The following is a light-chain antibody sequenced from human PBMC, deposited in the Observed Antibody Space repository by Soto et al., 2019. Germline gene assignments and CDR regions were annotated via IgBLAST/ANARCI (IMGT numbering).Light chain of an antibody. CDR1: SSDVGTYNL. J-gene: IGLJ2*01. CDR3: CSYAGSSTFGV. CDR2: EVS. Sequence: QSVLTQPASVSGSPGQSITISCTGTSSDVGTYNLVSWYQQYPGKAPKLMIHEVSKRPSGVSNRFSGSKSGNTASLTVSGHQAEDEADYYCCSYAGSSTFGVFGGGTKLTVL. V-gene: IGLV2-23*02.